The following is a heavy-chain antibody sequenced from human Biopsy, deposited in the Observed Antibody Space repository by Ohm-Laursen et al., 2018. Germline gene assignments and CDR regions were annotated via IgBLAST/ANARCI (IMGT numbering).Heavy chain of an antibody. J-gene: IGHJ3*02. CDR3: ARDPGYDFWSGSDPFDI. CDR2: ISTYNDDT. CDR1: GYTFTAYG. V-gene: IGHV1-18*04. D-gene: IGHD3-3*01. Sequence: ASVKVSCKTSGYTFTAYGVSWVRQTPGQGLEWMGWISTYNDDTNIAQKFQGRVSMTTDTSTRTAYMELRSLRSGDTAIYFCARDPGYDFWSGSDPFDIWGQGTLVTVS.